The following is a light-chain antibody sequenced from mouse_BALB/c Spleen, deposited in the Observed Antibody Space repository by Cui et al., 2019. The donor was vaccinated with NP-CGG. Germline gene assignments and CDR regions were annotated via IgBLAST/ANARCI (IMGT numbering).Light chain of an antibody. Sequence: IVPQESALTTSPGETVTLTCRSSTGAVTTSNYANWVQEKPDHLFTGLIGGTNNRAPGVPARFSGSLIGDKAALTITGAQTEDEAIYFCALWYSNHWVFGGGTKLTVL. CDR3: ALWYSNHWV. CDR2: GTN. CDR1: TGAVTTSNY. J-gene: IGLJ1*01. V-gene: IGLV1*01.